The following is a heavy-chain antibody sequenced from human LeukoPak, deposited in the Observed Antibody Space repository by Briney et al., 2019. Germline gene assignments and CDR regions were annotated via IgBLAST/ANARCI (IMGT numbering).Heavy chain of an antibody. D-gene: IGHD3-16*02. J-gene: IGHJ4*02. CDR2: INHSGST. CDR3: ARGGGYYDYVWGSYRHLDY. Sequence: SSETLSLTCAVYGGSFSGYYWSWIRQPRGKGLEWIGEINHSGSTNYNPSLKSRVTISVDTSKNQFSLKLSSVAAADTAVYYCARGGGYYDYVWGSYRHLDYWGQGTLVTVSS. V-gene: IGHV4-34*01. CDR1: GGSFSGYY.